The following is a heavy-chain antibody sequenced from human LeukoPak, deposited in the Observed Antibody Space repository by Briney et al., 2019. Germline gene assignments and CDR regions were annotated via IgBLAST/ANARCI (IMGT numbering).Heavy chain of an antibody. V-gene: IGHV4-59*08. D-gene: IGHD6-13*01. CDR2: IYSSGST. CDR3: ARQRGLRGIFGAAAGTQPFDY. Sequence: SETLSLTCTVSGGSISSYHWSWIRQPPGKRLEWIGLIYSSGSTNYNPSLKSRVTISVDTSKNQFSLKLTSMTAADTAVYYCARQRGLRGIFGAAAGTQPFDYWGLGTLVTVSS. CDR1: GGSISSYH. J-gene: IGHJ4*02.